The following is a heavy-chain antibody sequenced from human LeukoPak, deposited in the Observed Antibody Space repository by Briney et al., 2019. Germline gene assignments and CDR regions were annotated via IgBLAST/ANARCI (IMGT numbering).Heavy chain of an antibody. CDR1: GGSVSSGSYY. Sequence: PSETLSLTCSVSGGSVSSGSYYWSWIRQPPGKGLEWIGYIYYSGSTNYNPSLKSRVTISVDTSKNQFSLKLSSVTAADTAVYYCARDPATYYDFWSGWQSLGAFDIWGQGTMVTVSS. CDR2: IYYSGST. D-gene: IGHD3-3*01. V-gene: IGHV4-61*01. CDR3: ARDPATYYDFWSGWQSLGAFDI. J-gene: IGHJ3*02.